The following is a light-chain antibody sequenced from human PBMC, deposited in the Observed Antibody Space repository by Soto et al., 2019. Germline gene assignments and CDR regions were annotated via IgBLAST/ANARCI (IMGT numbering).Light chain of an antibody. CDR2: DVS. V-gene: IGLV2-14*01. CDR1: SSDVGGYKY. Sequence: QSVLTQPASVSGSPGQSITISCTGTSSDVGGYKYVSWYQQHPGKAPQLMIYDVSNRPSGVSNRFSGSKSGNTASLTISGLQAEDEADYYCSSYTSSSTLCVFGTGTKVTVL. J-gene: IGLJ1*01. CDR3: SSYTSSSTLCV.